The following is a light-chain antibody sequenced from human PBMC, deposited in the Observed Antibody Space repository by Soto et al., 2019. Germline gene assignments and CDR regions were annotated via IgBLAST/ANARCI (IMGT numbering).Light chain of an antibody. CDR1: QGISIY. CDR2: AAS. V-gene: IGKV1-8*01. CDR3: QQYYSYPLT. Sequence: IRMTHSPSSFSASTLYRVTITFLASQGISIYLSWYQQKPGKAPKLLIYAASTLQSGVPSRFSGSGSGTDFTLTISCLQSEDFATYYCQQYYSYPLTFGGGTKVDIK. J-gene: IGKJ4*01.